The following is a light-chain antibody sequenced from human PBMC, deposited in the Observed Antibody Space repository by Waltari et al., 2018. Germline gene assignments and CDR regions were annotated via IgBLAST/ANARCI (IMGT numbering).Light chain of an antibody. Sequence: DIQMTQSPSTLSASVGDRVTINCRASQTITNWLAWYQQKPGEAPKLLIYKASTLDMGVPSRFSGSGSGTEFTLTISSLQPDDFATYYCQQYDNYPYTFGQGTKLEIK. CDR1: QTITNW. J-gene: IGKJ2*01. V-gene: IGKV1-5*03. CDR2: KAS. CDR3: QQYDNYPYT.